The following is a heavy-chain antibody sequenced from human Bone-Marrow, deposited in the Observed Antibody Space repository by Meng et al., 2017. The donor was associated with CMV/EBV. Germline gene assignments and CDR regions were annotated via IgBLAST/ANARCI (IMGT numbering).Heavy chain of an antibody. D-gene: IGHD2-21*01. CDR1: GGSFSGYY. J-gene: IGHJ5*02. Sequence: SETLSLTCAVYGGSFSGYYWSWIRQPPGKGLEWIGEINHSGSTNYNPSLKSRVTISVDTSKNQFSLKLSSVTAADTAVYYCARWGVVVRGKNVDPWGQGTLVTVSS. V-gene: IGHV4-34*01. CDR2: INHSGST. CDR3: ARWGVVVRGKNVDP.